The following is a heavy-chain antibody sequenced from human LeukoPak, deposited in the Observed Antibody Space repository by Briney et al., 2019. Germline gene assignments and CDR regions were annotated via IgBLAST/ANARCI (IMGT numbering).Heavy chain of an antibody. Sequence: GGSLRLSCAASGFTFSSYEMNWVRQAPGKGLEWVSSICDNGDTITYVDSVKGRFTSSRDNAKNSLYLQMNSLRAEDTAVYYCARWYCSSTNCQSYYYGMDVWGQGTTVTVSS. CDR2: ICDNGDTI. J-gene: IGHJ6*02. D-gene: IGHD2-2*01. CDR3: ARWYCSSTNCQSYYYGMDV. CDR1: GFTFSSYE. V-gene: IGHV3-48*03.